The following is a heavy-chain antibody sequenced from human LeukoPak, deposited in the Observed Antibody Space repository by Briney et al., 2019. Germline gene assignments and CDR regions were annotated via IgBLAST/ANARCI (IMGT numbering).Heavy chain of an antibody. CDR2: INHSGST. D-gene: IGHD3-10*01. Sequence: SETLSLTCAVYGGSFSGYYWSWIRQPPGKGLEWIGEINHSGSTNYNPSLKSRVTISVDTSKNQFSLKLSSVTAADTAVYYCARSSRVTAYGSGNYPDYWGQGTLVTVSS. CDR3: ARSSRVTAYGSGNYPDY. CDR1: GGSFSGYY. V-gene: IGHV4-34*01. J-gene: IGHJ4*02.